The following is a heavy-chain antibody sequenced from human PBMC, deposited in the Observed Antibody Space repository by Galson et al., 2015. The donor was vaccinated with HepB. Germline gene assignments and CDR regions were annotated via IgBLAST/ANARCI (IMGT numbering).Heavy chain of an antibody. CDR1: GDSVSSGRHY. Sequence: ETLSLTCTVSGDSVSSGRHYWSWIRQPPGKGLEWIGYVYHTGTTNYNPSLKSRVTISVYTSKNQFSLKLRSVTAADTAVYFCARDESATDAFDVWGQGTVVTVSS. V-gene: IGHV4-61*01. D-gene: IGHD6-13*01. CDR2: VYHTGTT. J-gene: IGHJ3*01. CDR3: ARDESATDAFDV.